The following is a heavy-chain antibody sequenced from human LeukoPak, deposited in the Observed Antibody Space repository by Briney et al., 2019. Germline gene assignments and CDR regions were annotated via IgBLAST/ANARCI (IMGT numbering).Heavy chain of an antibody. V-gene: IGHV1-69*13. D-gene: IGHD7-27*01. CDR1: GGTFSSYA. Sequence: ASVKVSCKASGGTFSSYAISWVRQAPGQGLEWMGGIIPIFGTADYAQKFQGRVTITADESTSTAYMELSSLRSEDTAVYYCARGPPNWGYDYWGPGTLVTVSS. J-gene: IGHJ4*02. CDR2: IIPIFGTA. CDR3: ARGPPNWGYDY.